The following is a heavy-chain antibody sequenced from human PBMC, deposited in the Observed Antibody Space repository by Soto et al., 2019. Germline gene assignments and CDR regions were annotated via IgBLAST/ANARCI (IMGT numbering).Heavy chain of an antibody. CDR3: ARGGVYGTDHHYRGMDV. V-gene: IGHV3-23*01. CDR2: INLFDGRT. J-gene: IGHJ6*02. CDR1: GFTFRAYG. D-gene: IGHD4-17*01. Sequence: GSLRLSCAASGFTFRAYGMSWIRQTPEKGLEWVSSINLFDGRTYYTDSVKGRFTISEDDSKSTVSLQLNSLRVDDTAIYYCARGGVYGTDHHYRGMDVWGQGRPVIVSS.